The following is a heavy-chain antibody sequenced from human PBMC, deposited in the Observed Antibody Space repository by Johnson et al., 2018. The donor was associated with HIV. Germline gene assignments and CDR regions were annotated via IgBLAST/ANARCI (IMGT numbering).Heavy chain of an antibody. CDR2: INSDGSST. Sequence: VQLVESGGGLVQPGGSLRLSCAASGFTFSSSWMHWVRQAPGKGLVWVPRINSDGSSTSYADSVKGRFTISRDNAKNTLYLQMNSLRTEDTAVYYCARDHPTPGARVHVFDLWGQGTMVTVSS. J-gene: IGHJ3*01. CDR1: GFTFSSSW. D-gene: IGHD2-15*01. V-gene: IGHV3-74*01. CDR3: ARDHPTPGARVHVFDL.